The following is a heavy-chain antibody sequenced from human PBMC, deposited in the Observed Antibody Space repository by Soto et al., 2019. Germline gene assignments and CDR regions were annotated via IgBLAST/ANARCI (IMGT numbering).Heavy chain of an antibody. CDR1: GGSVSSGSYY. CDR2: IYYSGST. D-gene: IGHD7-27*01. CDR3: ARDLRHLGINAFDI. J-gene: IGHJ3*02. Sequence: SETLSLTCTVSGGSVSSGSYYWSWIRQPPGKGLEWIGYIYYSGSTNYNPSLKSRVTISVDTSKNQFSLKLSSVTAADTAVYYCARDLRHLGINAFDIWGQGTMVTVSS. V-gene: IGHV4-61*01.